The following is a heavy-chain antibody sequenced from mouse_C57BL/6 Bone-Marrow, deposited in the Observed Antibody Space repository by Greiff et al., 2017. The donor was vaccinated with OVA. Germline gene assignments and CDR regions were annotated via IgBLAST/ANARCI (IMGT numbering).Heavy chain of an antibody. D-gene: IGHD2-5*01. CDR1: GYTFTDYY. Sequence: QVQLQQSGAELVKPGASVKISCKASGYTFTDYYINWVKQRPGQGLEWIGKIGPGSGSTYYNEKFKGKATLTADKSSSTAYMQRSSLTSEDSAVYCGRRDRYYSSYCFAYWGQGTLVTVSA. CDR2: IGPGSGST. CDR3: RRDRYYSSYCFAY. J-gene: IGHJ3*01. V-gene: IGHV1-77*01.